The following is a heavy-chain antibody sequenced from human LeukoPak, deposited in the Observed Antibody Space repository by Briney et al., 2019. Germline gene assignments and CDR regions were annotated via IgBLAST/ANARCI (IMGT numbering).Heavy chain of an antibody. Sequence: GGSLRLSCTASGLTFGDYAMGWVRQAPGKGPEGVGFIRRKANGGTTEYAASVKGRFTISRDDSKSIAYLQMNSPKTEDTAVYYCTSGLYYDSWSDLFDYWGQGTLVTVSS. V-gene: IGHV3-49*04. D-gene: IGHD3-3*01. J-gene: IGHJ4*02. CDR2: IRRKANGGTT. CDR1: GLTFGDYA. CDR3: TSGLYYDSWSDLFDY.